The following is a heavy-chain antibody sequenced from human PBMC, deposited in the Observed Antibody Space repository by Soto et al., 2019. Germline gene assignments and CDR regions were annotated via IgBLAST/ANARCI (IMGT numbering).Heavy chain of an antibody. J-gene: IGHJ6*02. V-gene: IGHV6-1*01. Sequence: SQTLSLTCAISGDSVYSDSAAWIWISQSPSRGLEWLGRTYYKSKWNNDYALSVKSRITISPDTSQNQFSLDLDSVTPEDTAVYYCGSVTLFRAMDVWGQGTPVTVSS. CDR3: GSVTLFRAMDV. CDR2: TYYKSKWNN. D-gene: IGHD3-10*01. CDR1: GDSVYSDSAA.